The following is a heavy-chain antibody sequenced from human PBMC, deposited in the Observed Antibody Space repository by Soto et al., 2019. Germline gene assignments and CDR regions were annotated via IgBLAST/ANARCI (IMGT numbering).Heavy chain of an antibody. J-gene: IGHJ4*02. D-gene: IGHD6-13*01. CDR3: VREPAAGAYYYDY. CDR1: GFTFGRYW. CDR2: IKPDGSVK. Sequence: GGSLRLSCASSGFTFGRYWMTWVRQAPGKGLEWVANIKPDGSVKDHVDSVKGRFTISGDNAKNSLYLQMDSLRGDDMAVYFCVREPAAGAYYYDYWGQGTLDTVSS. V-gene: IGHV3-7*05.